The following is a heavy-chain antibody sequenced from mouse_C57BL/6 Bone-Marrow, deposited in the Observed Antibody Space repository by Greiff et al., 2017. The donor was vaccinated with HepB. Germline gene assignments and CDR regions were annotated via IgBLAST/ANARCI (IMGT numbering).Heavy chain of an antibody. D-gene: IGHD3-2*01. CDR1: GYTFTSYW. J-gene: IGHJ3*01. Sequence: QVQLQQPGAELVKPGASVKLSCKASGYTFTSYWMHWVKQRPGQGLEWIGMIHPSSGSTNYNEKFKSKATLTVDKSSSTAYMQLSSLTSEDSAVYYCATAGTVPFAYWGQGTMLTVSA. CDR2: IHPSSGST. CDR3: ATAGTVPFAY. V-gene: IGHV1-64*01.